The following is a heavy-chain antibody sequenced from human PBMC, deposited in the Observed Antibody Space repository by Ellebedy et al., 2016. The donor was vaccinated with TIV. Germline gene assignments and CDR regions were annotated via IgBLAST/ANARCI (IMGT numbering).Heavy chain of an antibody. CDR3: ATAWIQLWLRFDY. CDR2: ISGSGGST. Sequence: GESLKISCAASGFTFSSYAMSWVRQAPGKGLEWVSAISGSGGSTYYADSVKGRFTIARDNSKNTLYLQMNSLRAEDTAVYYCATAWIQLWLRFDYWGQGTLVTVSS. CDR1: GFTFSSYA. V-gene: IGHV3-23*01. D-gene: IGHD5-18*01. J-gene: IGHJ4*02.